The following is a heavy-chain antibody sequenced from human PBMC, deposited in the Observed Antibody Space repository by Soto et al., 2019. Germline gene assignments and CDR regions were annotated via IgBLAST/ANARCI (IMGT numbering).Heavy chain of an antibody. J-gene: IGHJ6*02. CDR2: VSNDGSNK. Sequence: QVQLVESGGGVVQPGASLRLSCAASEFTFSSYAMHWVRQAPGKGLEWVAVVSNDGSNKYYGDSVKGRFTISRDNAKNTLNLQMNSLTAGDTAVYYCAKDQSTNSRSYHALDVWGQGTTVTVSS. CDR3: AKDQSTNSRSYHALDV. V-gene: IGHV3-30*18. CDR1: EFTFSSYA. D-gene: IGHD2-8*01.